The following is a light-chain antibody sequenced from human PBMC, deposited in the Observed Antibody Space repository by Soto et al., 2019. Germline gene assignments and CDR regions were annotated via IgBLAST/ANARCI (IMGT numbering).Light chain of an antibody. J-gene: IGKJ4*01. Sequence: EIVLTQSPGTLSLSPGERATLSCRANESVNSHYIGWCQQRPGRAPSLLIYGTPSSAPDSPVRFSGDGAGEDFTLTIRGLELQDVAVYYCQRYGSSVTFGGGTKEEIK. CDR1: ESVNSHY. CDR3: QRYGSSVT. CDR2: GTP. V-gene: IGKV3-20*01.